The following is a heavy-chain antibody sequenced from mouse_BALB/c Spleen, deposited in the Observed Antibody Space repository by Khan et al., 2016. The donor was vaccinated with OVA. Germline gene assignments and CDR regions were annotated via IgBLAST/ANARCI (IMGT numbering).Heavy chain of an antibody. Sequence: QVQLKESVAELARPGASVKMSCKASGYTFTSYTIHWIKLRPGQGLEWIGYINPSNGYTNYNQKFKDKATLTADKSSTTAYMELSSLTSDDSALYNCVRDGAYHRNDGWFAYWGQGTLVTVSA. V-gene: IGHV1-4*01. CDR3: VRDGAYHRNDGWFAY. D-gene: IGHD2-14*01. J-gene: IGHJ3*01. CDR2: INPSNGYT. CDR1: GYTFTSYT.